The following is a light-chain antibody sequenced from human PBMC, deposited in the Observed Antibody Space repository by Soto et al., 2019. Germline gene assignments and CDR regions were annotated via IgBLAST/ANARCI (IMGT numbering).Light chain of an antibody. Sequence: QSALTQPASVSGSPLQSITISCTGTSTDVGRYNYVSWYQQHPGKAHKLMVYDVSNRPSWVSNRFSGSKSGITASLTISGLQAEDEADYYCTSYTSDSTYVFGTGTKVTVL. J-gene: IGLJ1*01. CDR3: TSYTSDSTYV. CDR2: DVS. V-gene: IGLV2-14*01. CDR1: STDVGRYNY.